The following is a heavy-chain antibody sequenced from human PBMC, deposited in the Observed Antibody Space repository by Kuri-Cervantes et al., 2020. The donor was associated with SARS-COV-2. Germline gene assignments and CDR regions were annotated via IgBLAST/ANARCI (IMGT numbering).Heavy chain of an antibody. V-gene: IGHV4-34*01. CDR3: ARDSRAYLSSGWYGWFDP. J-gene: IGHJ5*02. CDR2: INHSGST. D-gene: IGHD6-19*01. Sequence: SETLSLTCAVYGGSFSGYYWSWIRQPPGKGLEWIGEINHSGSTNYNPSLKSRVTISVDTSKNQFSLKLSSVTAADTAVYYCARDSRAYLSSGWYGWFDPWGQGTLVTVSS. CDR1: GGSFSGYY.